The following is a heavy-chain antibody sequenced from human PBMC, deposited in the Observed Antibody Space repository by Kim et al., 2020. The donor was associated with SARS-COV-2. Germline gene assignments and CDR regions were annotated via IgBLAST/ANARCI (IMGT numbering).Heavy chain of an antibody. J-gene: IGHJ6*02. D-gene: IGHD2-2*01. V-gene: IGHV3-49*03. CDR3: TREYQLPQHYYYYYGMDV. CDR1: GFTFGDYA. CDR2: IRSKAYGGTT. Sequence: GGSLRLSCTASGFTFGDYAMSWFRQAPGKGLEWVGFIRSKAYGGTTEYAASVKGRFTISRDDSKSIAYLQMNSLKTEDTAVYYCTREYQLPQHYYYYYGMDVWGQGTTVTVSS.